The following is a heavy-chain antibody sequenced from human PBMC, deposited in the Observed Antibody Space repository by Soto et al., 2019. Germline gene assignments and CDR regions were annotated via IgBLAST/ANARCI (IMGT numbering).Heavy chain of an antibody. V-gene: IGHV4-59*01. CDR1: AGSITTSY. CDR3: ASSGIVGSEVNTWFDR. J-gene: IGHJ5*02. D-gene: IGHD3-22*01. CDR2: ISYRGST. Sequence: SETLSLTCTVSAGSITTSYRSWIRQPLGKALEWIGYISYRGSTNYNSSLKSRLTISIDTSKSQISLKLTSMTTADTAVYYCASSGIVGSEVNTWFDRWGQGTLVAVSS.